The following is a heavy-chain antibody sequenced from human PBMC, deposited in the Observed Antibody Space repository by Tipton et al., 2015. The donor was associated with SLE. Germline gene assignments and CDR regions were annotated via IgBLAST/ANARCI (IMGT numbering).Heavy chain of an antibody. D-gene: IGHD3-3*01. CDR3: ARGWDYDFWSGYADY. CDR1: GGSISPYY. CDR2: IYSSGTT. Sequence: TLSLTCTVSGGSISPYYWSWLRQPPGKGLEWIGYIYSSGTTNYNPSLKSRVTISIDTSKNQFSLKLSSVTAADTAVYYCARGWDYDFWSGYADYWGQGTLVTVSS. J-gene: IGHJ4*02. V-gene: IGHV4-59*12.